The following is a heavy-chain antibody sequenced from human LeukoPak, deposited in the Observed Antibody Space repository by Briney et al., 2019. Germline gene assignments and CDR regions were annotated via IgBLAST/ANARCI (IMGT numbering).Heavy chain of an antibody. Sequence: PGGSLRLSCAASGFTFSSYGMHWVRQAPGKGLEWVAFIRYDGSNKYYADSVKGRFTISRDNSKNTLYLQMNSLRAEDTAVYYCAKPYIAAAGYYYFDYWGQGTLVTVSS. CDR2: IRYDGSNK. V-gene: IGHV3-30*02. J-gene: IGHJ4*02. CDR3: AKPYIAAAGYYYFDY. D-gene: IGHD6-13*01. CDR1: GFTFSSYG.